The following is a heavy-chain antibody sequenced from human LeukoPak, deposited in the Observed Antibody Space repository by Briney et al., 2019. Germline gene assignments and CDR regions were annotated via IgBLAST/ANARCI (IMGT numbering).Heavy chain of an antibody. CDR1: GFTFSSYW. CDR3: ARDTTGDAFDY. J-gene: IGHJ4*02. CDR2: IKQDGSEK. Sequence: GGSLRLSCTASGFTFSSYWMSWVRQAPGKGLEWVANIKQDGSEKYYVDSVKGRFTISRDNAKNSLYLQMDSLRAEDTAVYYCARDTTGDAFDYWGQGTLVTVSS. D-gene: IGHD7-27*01. V-gene: IGHV3-7*01.